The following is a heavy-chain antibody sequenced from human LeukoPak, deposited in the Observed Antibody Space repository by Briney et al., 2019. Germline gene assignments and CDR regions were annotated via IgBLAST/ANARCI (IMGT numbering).Heavy chain of an antibody. V-gene: IGHV3-64D*06. CDR2: ISYTGGTT. J-gene: IGHJ4*02. D-gene: IGHD5-24*01. Sequence: GGSLRLSCSASGFTFSSYSMHWVRQAPGKGLEYVSAISYTGGTTYYADSVKGRFTISRDDSKSTLYLQMSSLRAEDTAVYYCVQRGDAYNVWGQGTMVTVSS. CDR3: VQRGDAYNV. CDR1: GFTFSSYS.